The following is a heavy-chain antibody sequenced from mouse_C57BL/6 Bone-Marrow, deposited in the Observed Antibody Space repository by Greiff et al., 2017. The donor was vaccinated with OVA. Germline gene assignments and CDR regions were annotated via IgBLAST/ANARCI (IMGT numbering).Heavy chain of an antibody. Sequence: VQLQQSGAELVRPGASVKLSCTASGFNIKDDYMHWVKQRPEQGLEWIGWIDPENGDTEYASKFQGKATITADTSSNTAYLQLSSLTSEDTAVYYCTTGWLGAYWGHGTLVTVSA. CDR1: GFNIKDDY. J-gene: IGHJ3*01. D-gene: IGHD2-3*01. CDR3: TTGWLGAY. CDR2: IDPENGDT. V-gene: IGHV14-4*01.